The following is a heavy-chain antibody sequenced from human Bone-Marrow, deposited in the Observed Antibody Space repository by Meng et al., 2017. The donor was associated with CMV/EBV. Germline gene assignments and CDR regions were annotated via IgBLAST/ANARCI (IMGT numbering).Heavy chain of an antibody. V-gene: IGHV3-21*04. CDR2: ISSDSRYI. J-gene: IGHJ6*02. CDR1: GFTFSDYS. Sequence: GESLKISCAASGFTFSDYSMNWVRQSPGGGLEFVATISSDSRYIYYGDSVKGRFAISRDNARSSLYLQMSSLRVEDTAVYYCAGVVYDFWSAKYLGGAMDVWGQGTTVTVSS. CDR3: AGVVYDFWSAKYLGGAMDV. D-gene: IGHD3-3*01.